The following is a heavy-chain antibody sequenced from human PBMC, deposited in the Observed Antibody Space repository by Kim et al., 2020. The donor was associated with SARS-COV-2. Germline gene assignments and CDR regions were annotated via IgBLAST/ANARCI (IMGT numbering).Heavy chain of an antibody. V-gene: IGHV4-34*01. CDR3: ARVTFGTIFGVVFANWYFY. CDR2: INHSGST. Sequence: SQTLSLTCAVYGGSFSGYYWSWIRQPPGKGLEWIGEINHSGSTNYNPSLKSRVTISVDTSNNQFSLKLSSVTAADTAVYYCARVTFGTIFGVVFANWYFY. D-gene: IGHD3-3*01. CDR1: GGSFSGYY. J-gene: IGHJ2*01.